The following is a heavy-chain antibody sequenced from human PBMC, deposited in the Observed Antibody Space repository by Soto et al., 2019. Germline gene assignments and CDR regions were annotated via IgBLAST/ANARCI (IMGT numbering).Heavy chain of an antibody. Sequence: QVQLVQSGAEVKKPGASVKVSCKASGYTFTSYGISWVRQAPGQGLEWMGWISAYNGNTNYAQKLQGRVTMTPDTSTSTAYMELRSLISDDTAVYYCSRSNYNYYYYYGMDVWGQGTTVTVSS. CDR2: ISAYNGNT. CDR1: GYTFTSYG. V-gene: IGHV1-18*04. CDR3: SRSNYNYYYYYGMDV. D-gene: IGHD4-4*01. J-gene: IGHJ6*02.